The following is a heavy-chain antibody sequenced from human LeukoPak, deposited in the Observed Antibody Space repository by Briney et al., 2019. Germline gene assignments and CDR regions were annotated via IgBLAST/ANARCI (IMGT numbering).Heavy chain of an antibody. CDR3: AGRGDYYFDY. Sequence: SETLSLTCAVYGGSFSGYYWSWIRQPPGKGLEWIGEINHSGSTNYNPSLKSRVTISVDTSKNQLSLKLSSVTAADTAVYYCAGRGDYYFDYWGQGTLVTVSS. V-gene: IGHV4-34*01. D-gene: IGHD2-21*02. CDR1: GGSFSGYY. CDR2: INHSGST. J-gene: IGHJ4*02.